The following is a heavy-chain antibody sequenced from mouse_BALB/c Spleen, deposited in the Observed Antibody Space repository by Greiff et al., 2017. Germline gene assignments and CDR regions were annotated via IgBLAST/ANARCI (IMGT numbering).Heavy chain of an antibody. CDR3: ARWGYYYAMDY. CDR1: GYTFTSYV. V-gene: IGHV1-14*01. CDR2: INPYNDGT. Sequence: VQLQQSGPELVKPGASVKMSCKASGYTFTSYVMHWVKQKPGQGLEWIGYINPYNDGTKYNEKFKDKATLTADKSSSTAYMQLSSLTSEDSAVYYCARWGYYYAMDYWGQGTSVTVSS. J-gene: IGHJ4*01.